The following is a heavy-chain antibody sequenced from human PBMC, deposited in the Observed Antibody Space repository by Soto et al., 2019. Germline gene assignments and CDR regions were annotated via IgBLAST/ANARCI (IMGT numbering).Heavy chain of an antibody. CDR1: GDSVSSNSAA. D-gene: IGHD2-2*01. CDR3: ARVVVVPAAENYYYYYGMDV. CDR2: TYYRSKWYN. V-gene: IGHV6-1*01. Sequence: QVQLQQSGPGLVKPSQTLSLTCAISGDSVSSNSAAWNWIRQSPSRGLEWLGRTYYRSKWYNDYAVSVKSRITINPDTSKNQFSLQLNSVTPEDTAVYYCARVVVVPAAENYYYYYGMDVWGQGTTVTVSS. J-gene: IGHJ6*02.